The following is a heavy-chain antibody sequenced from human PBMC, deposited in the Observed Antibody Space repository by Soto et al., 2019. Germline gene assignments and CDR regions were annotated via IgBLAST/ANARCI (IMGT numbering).Heavy chain of an antibody. D-gene: IGHD2-2*01. V-gene: IGHV3-23*01. Sequence: GGSLRLSCAASGFTFSTYAMSWVRQAPGKGLEWGAAISGSGGSTYYADFVKGRFTISRDNSKNTLYLQMNSLRAEDTAVYYCAKGMSSTSCYHFDYWGQGTLVTVSS. CDR3: AKGMSSTSCYHFDY. CDR1: GFTFSTYA. CDR2: ISGSGGST. J-gene: IGHJ4*02.